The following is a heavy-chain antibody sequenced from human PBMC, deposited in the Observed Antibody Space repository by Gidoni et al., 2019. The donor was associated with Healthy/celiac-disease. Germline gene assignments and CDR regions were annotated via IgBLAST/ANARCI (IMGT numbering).Heavy chain of an antibody. CDR3: AKGAYGRGWLQAAFDY. D-gene: IGHD5-12*01. CDR1: GFTFISHA. Sequence: EVQLLESGGGLVQPGGSLRLSCAASGFTFISHAMSWGRQAPGKGLEWVSAISGSGGSTYYADSVKGRFTISRDNSKNTLYLQMNSLRAEDTAVYYCAKGAYGRGWLQAAFDYWGQGTLVTVSS. V-gene: IGHV3-23*01. J-gene: IGHJ4*02. CDR2: ISGSGGST.